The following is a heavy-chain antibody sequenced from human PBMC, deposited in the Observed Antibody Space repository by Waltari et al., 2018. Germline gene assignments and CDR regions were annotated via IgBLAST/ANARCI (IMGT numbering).Heavy chain of an antibody. D-gene: IGHD4-17*01. CDR1: GGSFSGYY. CDR3: ARRQARLRCFDY. Sequence: QVQLQQWGAGLLKPSETLSLTCAVYGGSFSGYYWSWIRQPPGKGLEWIGEINHSGSTNSNPSLKSRVTISVDTSKNQFSLKLSSVTAADTAVYYCARRQARLRCFDYWGQGTLVTVSS. J-gene: IGHJ4*02. V-gene: IGHV4-34*01. CDR2: INHSGST.